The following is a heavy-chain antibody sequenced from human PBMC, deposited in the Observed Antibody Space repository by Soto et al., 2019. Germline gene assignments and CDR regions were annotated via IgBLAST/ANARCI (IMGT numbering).Heavy chain of an antibody. V-gene: IGHV3-30*18. J-gene: IGHJ3*02. Sequence: GGSLRLSCAASGFTFRSYGMHWVRQAPGKGLEWVTVISYDGSNKYYADSVKGRFTISRDNSKNTLYLQMHSLRPEDTALYHCAKGGVGSTSNAFDIWGQGTMVTVS. CDR1: GFTFRSYG. D-gene: IGHD1-26*01. CDR3: AKGGVGSTSNAFDI. CDR2: ISYDGSNK.